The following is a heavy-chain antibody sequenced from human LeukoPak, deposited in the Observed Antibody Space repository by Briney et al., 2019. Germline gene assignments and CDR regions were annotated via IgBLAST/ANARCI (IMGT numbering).Heavy chain of an antibody. J-gene: IGHJ4*02. D-gene: IGHD3-10*01. CDR2: IRYDGSNK. V-gene: IGHV3-30*02. Sequence: PGGSLRLSCAASGFTFSSYGMHWVRQAPGKGLEWVAFIRYDGSNKYYADSVKGRFTISRDNAKNSLYLQMNSLRAEDTAVYYCARDVGYFGSGGYPDYFDYWGQGILVTVSS. CDR1: GFTFSSYG. CDR3: ARDVGYFGSGGYPDYFDY.